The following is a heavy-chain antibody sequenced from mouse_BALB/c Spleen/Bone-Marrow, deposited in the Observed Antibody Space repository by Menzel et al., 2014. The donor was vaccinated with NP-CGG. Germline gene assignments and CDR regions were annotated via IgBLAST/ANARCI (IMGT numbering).Heavy chain of an antibody. V-gene: IGHV1-77*01. D-gene: IGHD2-1*01. J-gene: IGHJ3*01. CDR1: GYTFTDYY. Sequence: VQLQESGAELARPGTSVKLSCEASGYTFTDYYINWVKQRTGQSLEWIGEIYPGSGNTYYNEKFKGKATLTADKSSSTVNIHLSSLTSEDSAVYFCARDHYGNYEGFDYWGQGTLVTVSA. CDR3: ARDHYGNYEGFDY. CDR2: IYPGSGNT.